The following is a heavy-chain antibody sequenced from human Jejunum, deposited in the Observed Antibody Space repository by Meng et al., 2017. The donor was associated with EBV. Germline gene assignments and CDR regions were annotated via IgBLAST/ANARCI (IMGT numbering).Heavy chain of an antibody. CDR3: ARDRGVEDY. Sequence: QVQVHESGPGLVKPPRTLSLTCAVSGGSISTDNWWSGVRQPPGKGLEYIGEIHHSGSTKYNPSLKSRVTISVDKSNNHFSLKLSSVTAADTAVYYCARDRGVEDYWGQGTLVTVSS. CDR2: IHHSGST. CDR1: GGSISTDNW. D-gene: IGHD5-24*01. V-gene: IGHV4-4*03. J-gene: IGHJ4*02.